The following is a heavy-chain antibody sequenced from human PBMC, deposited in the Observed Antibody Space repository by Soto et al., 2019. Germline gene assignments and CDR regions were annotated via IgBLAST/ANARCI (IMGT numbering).Heavy chain of an antibody. CDR2: IYHSGST. V-gene: IGHV4-30-2*01. D-gene: IGHD3-9*01. J-gene: IGHJ4*02. Sequence: PSETLSLTCAVSGGSISSGGYSWSWIRQPPGKGLEWIGYIYHSGSTYYNPSLKSRVTISVDTSKNQFSLKLSSVTAADTAVYYCARDGDDILTGYWLFDYWGQGTLVTVSS. CDR1: GGSISSGGYS. CDR3: ARDGDDILTGYWLFDY.